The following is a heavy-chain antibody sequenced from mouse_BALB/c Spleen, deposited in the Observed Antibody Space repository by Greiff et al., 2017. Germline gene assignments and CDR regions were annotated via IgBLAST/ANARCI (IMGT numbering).Heavy chain of an antibody. Sequence: EVMLVESGPGLVKPSQSLSLTCTVTGYSITSDYAWNWIRQFPGNKLEWMGYISYSGSTSYNPSLKSRISITRDTSKNQFFLQLNSVTTEDTATYYCARVDGYQRYFDYWGQGTTLTVSS. CDR1: GYSITSDYA. J-gene: IGHJ2*01. V-gene: IGHV3-2*02. CDR3: ARVDGYQRYFDY. CDR2: ISYSGST. D-gene: IGHD2-3*01.